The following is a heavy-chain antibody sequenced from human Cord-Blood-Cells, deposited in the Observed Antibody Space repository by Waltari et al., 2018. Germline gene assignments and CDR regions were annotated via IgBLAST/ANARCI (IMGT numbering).Heavy chain of an antibody. CDR1: GYSFTRYC. CDR2: IYPGDSDT. D-gene: IGHD3-10*01. Sequence: EVQLVPSGAEVKKPGESLKISCKGSGYSFTRYCTGWVGQRPGKGLEWMGIIYPGDSDTRYSPSFQGQVTISADKSISTAYLQWNSLKASDTAMYYCVTTARGPYYYGSGSSYGMDVWGQGTTVTVSS. CDR3: VTTARGPYYYGSGSSYGMDV. V-gene: IGHV5-51*03. J-gene: IGHJ6*02.